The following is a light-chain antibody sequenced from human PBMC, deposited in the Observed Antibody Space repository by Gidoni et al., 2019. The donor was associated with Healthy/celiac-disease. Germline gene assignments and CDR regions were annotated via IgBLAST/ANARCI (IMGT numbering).Light chain of an antibody. J-gene: IGKJ1*01. V-gene: IGKV3-15*01. CDR2: GAS. Sequence: EIVMTQSPATLSVSPGERATLSCRASQSVSSNLAWYQQKPGQAPRLLIDGASTRATGIPARFSGSGSGKEFTLTISSLQSEDFAVYYCQQYNNWPWTFGQGTKVEIK. CDR3: QQYNNWPWT. CDR1: QSVSSN.